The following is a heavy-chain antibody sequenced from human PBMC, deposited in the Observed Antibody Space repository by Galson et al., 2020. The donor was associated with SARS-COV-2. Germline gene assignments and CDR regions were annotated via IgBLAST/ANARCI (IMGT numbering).Heavy chain of an antibody. CDR1: GGSIRGYF. CDR3: ARHAPVELIKQGFDP. Sequence: SETLSLTCTVPGGSIRGYFWSWIRQPPASGLEWIRYIHYSGATKYNPSLKSRVTISVDTSKNQFSMRMTSVNASDTAIYYCARHAPVELIKQGFDPWGQGTLVTVSS. D-gene: IGHD3-10*01. J-gene: IGHJ5*02. V-gene: IGHV4-59*08. CDR2: IHYSGAT.